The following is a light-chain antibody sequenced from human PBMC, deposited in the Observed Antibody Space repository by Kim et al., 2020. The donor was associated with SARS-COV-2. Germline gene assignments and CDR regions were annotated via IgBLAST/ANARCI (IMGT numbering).Light chain of an antibody. CDR2: KAS. Sequence: PSASEGDRVTITCRASQSIVNWLAWYQQKPGKAPKLLIYKASTLERGVPLRFSGSGSGTEFTLTISSLQPDDFASYYCQQHSSYSAFGQGTKLEI. J-gene: IGKJ2*01. CDR3: QQHSSYSA. CDR1: QSIVNW. V-gene: IGKV1-5*03.